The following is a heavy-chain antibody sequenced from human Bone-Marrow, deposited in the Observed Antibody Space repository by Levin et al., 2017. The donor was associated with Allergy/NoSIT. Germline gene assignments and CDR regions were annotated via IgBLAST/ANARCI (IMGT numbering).Heavy chain of an antibody. CDR2: INHSGST. Sequence: SETLSLTCAVYGGSFSGYYWSWIRQPPGKGLEWIGEINHSGSTNYNPSLKSRVTISVDTSKNQFSLKLSSVTAADTAVYYCARGCRAATPPDCSSTSCRPRKGNPLSYYYYYMDVWGKGTTVTVSS. V-gene: IGHV4-34*01. CDR1: GGSFSGYY. J-gene: IGHJ6*03. D-gene: IGHD2-2*01. CDR3: ARGCRAATPPDCSSTSCRPRKGNPLSYYYYYMDV.